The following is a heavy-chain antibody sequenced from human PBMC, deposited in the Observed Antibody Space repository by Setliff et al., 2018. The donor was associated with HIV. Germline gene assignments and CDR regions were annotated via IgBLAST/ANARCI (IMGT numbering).Heavy chain of an antibody. Sequence: GGSLRLSCAASGFTFSDYYMSWIRQAPGKGLEWVSRINSDGSSTSYADSVKGRFTISRDNAKNTLYLQMNSLRAEDTAVYYCARDRGSYYGFDYWGQGTLVTVSS. CDR1: GFTFSDYY. V-gene: IGHV3-74*01. CDR2: INSDGSST. J-gene: IGHJ4*02. CDR3: ARDRGSYYGFDY. D-gene: IGHD1-26*01.